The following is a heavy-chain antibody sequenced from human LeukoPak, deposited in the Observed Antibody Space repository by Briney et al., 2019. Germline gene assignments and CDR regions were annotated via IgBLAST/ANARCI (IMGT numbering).Heavy chain of an antibody. CDR2: INAGNGNT. D-gene: IGHD6-19*01. Sequence: ASVKVSCKASGYTFTSYAMHWVRQAPGQRLEWMGWINAGNGNTKYSQEFQGRVTITRDTSASTAYMELSSLRSEDMAVYYCARAGHSSGWFLDDAFDIWGQGTMVTVSS. CDR1: GYTFTSYA. J-gene: IGHJ3*02. V-gene: IGHV1-3*03. CDR3: ARAGHSSGWFLDDAFDI.